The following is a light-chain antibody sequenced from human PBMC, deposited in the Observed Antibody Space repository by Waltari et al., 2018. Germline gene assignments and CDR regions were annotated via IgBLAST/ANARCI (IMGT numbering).Light chain of an antibody. J-gene: IGKJ5*01. CDR1: QDISNY. CDR2: DAS. V-gene: IGKV1-33*01. Sequence: DIHITQSPSSLSASVRDRVTVTCQASQDISNYLNWYQQKPGKATKLLSYDASNLETGVPSSFSGSGSGTDFTFTISSLQPEYIATYYCQQYDNLPLTFGQGTRLEI. CDR3: QQYDNLPLT.